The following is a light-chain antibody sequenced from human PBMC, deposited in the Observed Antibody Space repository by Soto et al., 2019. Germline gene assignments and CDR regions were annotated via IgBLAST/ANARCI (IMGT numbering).Light chain of an antibody. CDR3: QQYDNSLA. Sequence: IVLTRPPGTLSFSPAERATLSGRASQSVSSSYVAWYQQKPGQSPRLLIYGASSRATGIPDRFTGSGSGTDFSLTISRLEPEDFAVYYCQQYDNSLAFGGGTKVDIK. CDR1: QSVSSSY. V-gene: IGKV3-20*01. CDR2: GAS. J-gene: IGKJ4*01.